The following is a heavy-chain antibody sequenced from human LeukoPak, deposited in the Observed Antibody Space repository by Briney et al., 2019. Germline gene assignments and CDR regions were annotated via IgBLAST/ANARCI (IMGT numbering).Heavy chain of an antibody. CDR1: GFTFSSYS. D-gene: IGHD5-24*01. Sequence: KTGGSLRLSCAASGFTFSSYSMNWVRQAPGKGLEWVSSISSSSTYIYYADSVKGRFTISRDNAKNSLYLQMNSLRAEDTAVYYCARDHREGYEFDYWGQGTLVTVSS. CDR2: ISSSSTYI. J-gene: IGHJ4*02. V-gene: IGHV3-21*01. CDR3: ARDHREGYEFDY.